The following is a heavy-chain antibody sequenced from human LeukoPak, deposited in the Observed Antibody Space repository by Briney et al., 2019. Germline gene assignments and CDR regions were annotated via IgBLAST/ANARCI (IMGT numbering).Heavy chain of an antibody. CDR3: ARGDYGDTGTAFDI. V-gene: IGHV1-8*03. CDR1: GYIFNDYD. CDR2: VIPNSGNT. Sequence: ASVTVSCKASGYIFNDYDIHWVRQASGQGFASLGWVIPNSGNTAYAQNFQDRVTITRNSSTDTAYPELSSLRSEDTAVYYWARGDYGDTGTAFDIWGHGTMVIVSS. D-gene: IGHD4-17*01. J-gene: IGHJ3*02.